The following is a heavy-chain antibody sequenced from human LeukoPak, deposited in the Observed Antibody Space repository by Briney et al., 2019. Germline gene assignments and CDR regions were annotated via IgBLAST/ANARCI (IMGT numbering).Heavy chain of an antibody. D-gene: IGHD3-22*01. CDR1: GYTFTSYG. CDR3: ARDGGHSGYYPDY. Sequence: ASVKVSCKASGYTFTSYGISWVRQAPGQGLEWVGWISAYNGNTNYAQKLQGRVTVTTDTSTSTAYMDLRSLRSDDTAVYYCARDGGHSGYYPDYWGQGTLVTVSS. V-gene: IGHV1-18*01. J-gene: IGHJ4*02. CDR2: ISAYNGNT.